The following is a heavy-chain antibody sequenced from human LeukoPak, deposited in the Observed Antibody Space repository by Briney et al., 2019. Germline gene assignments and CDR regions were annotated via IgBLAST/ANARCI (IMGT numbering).Heavy chain of an antibody. CDR3: ARETYGYSYYFDY. D-gene: IGHD5-24*01. CDR1: GFTFSSYG. V-gene: IGHV3-30*03. J-gene: IGHJ4*02. CDR2: ISYDGSNK. Sequence: GGSLRLSCAASGFTFSSYGMHWVRQAPGKGLEWVAVISYDGSNKYYADSVKGRFTISRDNSKNTLYLQMNSLRAEDTAAYYCARETYGYSYYFDYWGQGTLVTVSS.